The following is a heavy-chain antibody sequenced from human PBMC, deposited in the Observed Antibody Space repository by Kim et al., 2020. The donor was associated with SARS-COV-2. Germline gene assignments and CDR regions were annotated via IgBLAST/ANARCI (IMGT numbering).Heavy chain of an antibody. J-gene: IGHJ4*02. Sequence: GGSLRLSCAASGFTFITNAMNWVRQAPGKGLEWVSYISTSGSTLYYADSVRGRFTISRDNARNSLYLQMNSLRVEDTAVYYCATSSWVDWGQGALVTVSS. V-gene: IGHV3-48*03. D-gene: IGHD2-2*01. CDR1: GFTFITNA. CDR3: ATSSWVD. CDR2: ISTSGSTL.